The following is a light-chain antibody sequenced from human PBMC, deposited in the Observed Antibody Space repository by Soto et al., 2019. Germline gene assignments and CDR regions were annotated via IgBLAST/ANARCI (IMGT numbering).Light chain of an antibody. CDR1: QSVSSIY. CDR2: GAS. CDR3: QQYDSSPWT. V-gene: IGKV3-20*01. J-gene: IGKJ1*01. Sequence: EIVLTQSPGTLSLSPGERDTLYCRARQSVSSIYLAWYQQKPGQAPRLLIYGASSRATGIPDRFSGSGSGTDFCLTISRLYPEDFAVYYCQQYDSSPWTFGQGTKVEIK.